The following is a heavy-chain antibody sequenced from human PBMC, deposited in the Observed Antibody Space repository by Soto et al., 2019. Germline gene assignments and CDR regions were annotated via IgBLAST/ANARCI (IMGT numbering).Heavy chain of an antibody. CDR1: GFTFSSYG. D-gene: IGHD3-22*01. Sequence: VGSLRLSCAASGFTFSSYGMHWVRQAPGKGLEWVAVISYDGSNKYYADSVKGRFTISRDNSKNTLYLQMNSLRAEDTAVYYCAKDQAGTWYYYDSSGYPLDYWGQGTLVTVSS. V-gene: IGHV3-30*18. CDR3: AKDQAGTWYYYDSSGYPLDY. J-gene: IGHJ4*02. CDR2: ISYDGSNK.